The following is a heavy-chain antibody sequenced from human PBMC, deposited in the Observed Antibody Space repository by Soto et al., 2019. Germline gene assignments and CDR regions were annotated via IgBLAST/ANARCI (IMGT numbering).Heavy chain of an antibody. Sequence: SETLSLTCTVSGGSISSSSYYWGWIRQPPGKGLEWIGSIYYSGSTYYNPSLKSRVTISVDTSKNHFSLKLSSVTAADTAVYYCARLDTYYYDSSGYYYFDYWGQGTLVTVSS. J-gene: IGHJ4*02. CDR3: ARLDTYYYDSSGYYYFDY. CDR2: IYYSGST. CDR1: GGSISSSSYY. V-gene: IGHV4-39*07. D-gene: IGHD3-22*01.